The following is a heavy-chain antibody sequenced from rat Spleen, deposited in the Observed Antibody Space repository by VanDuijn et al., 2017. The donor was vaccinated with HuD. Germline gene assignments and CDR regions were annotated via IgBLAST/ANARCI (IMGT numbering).Heavy chain of an antibody. J-gene: IGHJ2*01. CDR1: GFSLSSYG. CDR2: IWSGGST. D-gene: IGHD4-2*01. CDR3: ARGALETVYFDY. Sequence: QVQLKESGPGLVKPSLTLSLTCTVSGFSLSSYGVIWIRQPPGKGLEWMGGIWSGGSTDYNSALKSRLSISRDTSKSQVFLKMNSLQTEDIATYYCARGALETVYFDYWGQGVMVTVSS. V-gene: IGHV2-13*01.